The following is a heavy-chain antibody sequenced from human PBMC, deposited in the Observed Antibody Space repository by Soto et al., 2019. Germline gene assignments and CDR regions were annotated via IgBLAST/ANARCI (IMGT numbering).Heavy chain of an antibody. V-gene: IGHV1-2*04. Sequence: ASVKVSCKASGYTFTGYYMHWVRQAPGQGLEWMGWINPNSGGTNYAQKFQGWVTMTRDTSISTAYMELSRLRSDDTAVYYCARSSIAVAGTPRYFDYWGKGTLVTVSS. J-gene: IGHJ4*02. CDR3: ARSSIAVAGTPRYFDY. CDR2: INPNSGGT. CDR1: GYTFTGYY. D-gene: IGHD6-19*01.